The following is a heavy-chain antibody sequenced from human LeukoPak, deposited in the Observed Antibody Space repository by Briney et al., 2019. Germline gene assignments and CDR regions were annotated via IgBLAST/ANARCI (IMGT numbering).Heavy chain of an antibody. Sequence: QTWGALRLSCAASGFTFRSYDMNWVRQAPGKVLEWISCISGSGDSTFYADSVKGRFSISRDNSKNTLYLQVSGLRTEDTAVYYCAKDRLLNCRGDCYIFDYWGQGTVVTVSS. CDR1: GFTFRSYD. CDR2: ISGSGDST. CDR3: AKDRLLNCRGDCYIFDY. J-gene: IGHJ4*02. D-gene: IGHD2-21*02. V-gene: IGHV3-23*01.